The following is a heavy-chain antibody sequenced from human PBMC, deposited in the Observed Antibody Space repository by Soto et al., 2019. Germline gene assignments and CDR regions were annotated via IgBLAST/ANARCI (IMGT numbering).Heavy chain of an antibody. CDR3: ARVAATPIAFEI. V-gene: IGHV3-53*02. Sequence: EVQLVETGGGLIQPGGSLRLSCAASGFTVSSNYMSWVRQAPGKGLEWVSVIYSGGSTYYADSVKSRFTISRDNSKNTLYLQMNSLRAEDTAVYYCARVAATPIAFEIWGQGTMVTVSS. CDR2: IYSGGST. CDR1: GFTVSSNY. D-gene: IGHD2-15*01. J-gene: IGHJ3*02.